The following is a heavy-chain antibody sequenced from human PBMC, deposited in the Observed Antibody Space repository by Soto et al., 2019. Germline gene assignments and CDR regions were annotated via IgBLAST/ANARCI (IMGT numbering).Heavy chain of an antibody. CDR1: GYTFTSYG. CDR3: ARDSSPYGDYVGFDY. D-gene: IGHD4-17*01. J-gene: IGHJ4*02. V-gene: IGHV1-18*01. Sequence: GASVKVSCKASGYTFTSYGISWVRQAPGQGLEWMGWISAYNGNTNYAQMLQGRVTMTTDTSTSTAYMELRSLRSDDTAVYYCARDSSPYGDYVGFDYGGQVTLVTVSS. CDR2: ISAYNGNT.